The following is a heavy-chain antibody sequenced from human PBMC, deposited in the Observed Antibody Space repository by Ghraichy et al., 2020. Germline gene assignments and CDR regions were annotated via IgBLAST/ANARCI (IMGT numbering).Heavy chain of an antibody. D-gene: IGHD3-10*01. Sequence: SETLSLTCTVSGGSISSSSYYWGWIRQPPGKGLEWIGSIYYSGSTYYNPSLKSRVTISVDTSKNQFSLKLSSVTAADTAVYYCARHAGFLEFLSWFDPWGQGTLVTVSS. J-gene: IGHJ5*02. V-gene: IGHV4-39*01. CDR2: IYYSGST. CDR1: GGSISSSSYY. CDR3: ARHAGFLEFLSWFDP.